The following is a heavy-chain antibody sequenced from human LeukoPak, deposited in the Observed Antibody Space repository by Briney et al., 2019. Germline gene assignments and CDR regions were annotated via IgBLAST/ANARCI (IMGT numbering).Heavy chain of an antibody. CDR3: ASSPVTIFGVVSYYFDY. V-gene: IGHV1-8*01. CDR1: GYTFTSFD. Sequence: ASVKVSCKASGYTFTSFDLNWVRQATGQGLEWMGWINPDSGNAGYAQKLQGRVTMTTDTSTSTAYMELRSLRSDDTAVYYCASSPVTIFGVVSYYFDYWGQGTLVTVSS. D-gene: IGHD3-3*01. CDR2: INPDSGNA. J-gene: IGHJ4*02.